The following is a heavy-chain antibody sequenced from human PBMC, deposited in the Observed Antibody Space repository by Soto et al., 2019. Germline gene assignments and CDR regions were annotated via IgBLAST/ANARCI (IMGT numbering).Heavy chain of an antibody. V-gene: IGHV5-51*01. CDR1: GYSFTSYW. CDR3: ARWTGAFLGDKYYYYGMDV. J-gene: IGHJ6*02. CDR2: IYPGDSDT. Sequence: PGESLKISCKGSGYSFTSYWIGWVRQMPGKGLEWMGIIYPGDSDTRYSPSFQGQVTISADKSISTAYLQWSSLKASDTAMYYCARWTGAFLGDKYYYYGMDVWGQGTTLTVSS. D-gene: IGHD7-27*01.